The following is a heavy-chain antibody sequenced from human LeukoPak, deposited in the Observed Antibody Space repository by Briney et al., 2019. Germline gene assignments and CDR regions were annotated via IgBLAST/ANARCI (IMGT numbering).Heavy chain of an antibody. CDR2: LYYGGNT. D-gene: IGHD2-21*01. CDR3: ARHVVGPGYSSIPNLDY. J-gene: IGHJ4*02. CDR1: GASISSGTYY. Sequence: SETLSLTCSVSGASISSGTYYWAWIRQPPGKGLEWIGSLYYGGNTHYNPSLESRVAISVDTSRNHLSVRLASVTAADTAVYYCARHVVGPGYSSIPNLDYWGQGTQVTVPS. V-gene: IGHV4-39*01.